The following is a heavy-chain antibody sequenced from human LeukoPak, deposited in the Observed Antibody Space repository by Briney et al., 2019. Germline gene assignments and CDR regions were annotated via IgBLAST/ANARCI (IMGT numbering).Heavy chain of an antibody. D-gene: IGHD6-6*01. J-gene: IGHJ4*02. Sequence: SETLSLACTVSGGSISSYYWSWIRQPAGKGLEWIGRIYSSGSTNYNPSLKSRVTMSVDTSKNQFSLKLTSVTAADTAVYYCARRSHSSSSLDYFDYWGQGTLVTVSS. CDR2: IYSSGST. CDR3: ARRSHSSSSLDYFDY. CDR1: GGSISSYY. V-gene: IGHV4-4*07.